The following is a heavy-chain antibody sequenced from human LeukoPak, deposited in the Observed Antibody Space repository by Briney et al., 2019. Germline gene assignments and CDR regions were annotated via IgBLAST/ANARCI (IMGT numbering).Heavy chain of an antibody. Sequence: PSETPSLTCAVYGGSFSGYYWSWIRQPPGKGLEWIGEINHSGSTNYNPSLKSRVTISVDTSKNQFSLKLSSVTAADTAVYYCARGDPSSTSSYYYYGMDVWGQGTTVTVSS. CDR2: INHSGST. J-gene: IGHJ6*02. CDR1: GGSFSGYY. V-gene: IGHV4-34*01. D-gene: IGHD2-2*01. CDR3: ARGDPSSTSSYYYYGMDV.